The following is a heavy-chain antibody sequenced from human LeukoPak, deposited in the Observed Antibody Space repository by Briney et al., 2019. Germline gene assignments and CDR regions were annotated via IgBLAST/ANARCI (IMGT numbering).Heavy chain of an antibody. D-gene: IGHD6-19*01. CDR3: ARRKAVAGTYYFDF. Sequence: HGESLKISCKGSGYTFTNYWIGWVRQMPEKGLEWMGIIYPLNSDNRYSPAFQGQVTISTDKSISTAYLQWSSLKASDTAMYYCARRKAVAGTYYFDFWGQGTLVTVSS. CDR1: GYTFTNYW. CDR2: IYPLNSDN. J-gene: IGHJ4*02. V-gene: IGHV5-51*01.